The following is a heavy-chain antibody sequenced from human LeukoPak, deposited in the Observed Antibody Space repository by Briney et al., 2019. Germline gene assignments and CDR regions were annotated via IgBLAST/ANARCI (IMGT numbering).Heavy chain of an antibody. CDR3: AKGAGPPWFDP. V-gene: IGHV4-61*02. D-gene: IGHD6-19*01. Sequence: NSSETLSLTCTVSGASISSDTYFWSWIRQPAGKGLEWIGRISSTGRTDYNPSLTSRVTISVDTSKNQLSMKLSSVTAADTAVYYCAKGAGPPWFDPWGQGTLVTVSS. CDR2: ISSTGRT. J-gene: IGHJ5*02. CDR1: GASISSDTYF.